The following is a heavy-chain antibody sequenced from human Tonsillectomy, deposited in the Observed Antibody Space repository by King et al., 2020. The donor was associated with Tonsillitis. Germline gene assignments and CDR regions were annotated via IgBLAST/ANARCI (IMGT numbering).Heavy chain of an antibody. V-gene: IGHV4-59*01. CDR1: GGSISSYY. D-gene: IGHD2-15*01. CDR3: ARAGAGLIGAALPNKCSGGSCYPFDY. J-gene: IGHJ4*02. CDR2: IYYSGST. Sequence: VQLQESGPGLVKPSETLSLTCTVSGGSISSYYWSWIRQPPGKGLEWIGYIYYSGSTNYNPSLKSRVTISVDTSKNQFSLKLSSVTAADTAVYYCARAGAGLIGAALPNKCSGGSCYPFDYWGQGTLVTVSS.